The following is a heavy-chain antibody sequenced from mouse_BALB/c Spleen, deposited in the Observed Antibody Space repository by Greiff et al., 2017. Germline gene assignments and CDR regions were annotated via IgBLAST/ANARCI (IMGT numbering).Heavy chain of an antibody. CDR2: INPSSGYT. J-gene: IGHJ4*01. CDR1: GYTFTSYT. D-gene: IGHD3-1*01. V-gene: IGHV1-4*02. Sequence: VQLQQSAAELARPGASVKMSCKASGYTFTSYTMHWVKQRPGQGLEWIGYINPSSGYTEYNQKFKDKTTLTADKSSSTAYMQLSSLTSEDSAVYYCARSGRGFYAMDYWGQGTSVTVSS. CDR3: ARSGRGFYAMDY.